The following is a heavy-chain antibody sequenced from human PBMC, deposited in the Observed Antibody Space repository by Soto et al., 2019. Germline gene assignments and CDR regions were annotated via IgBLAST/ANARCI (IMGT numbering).Heavy chain of an antibody. V-gene: IGHV4-61*01. CDR2: IYYSGST. D-gene: IGHD3-3*01. Sequence: SETLSLTCTVSGGSVSSGSYYWSWIRQPPGKGLEWIGYIYYSGSTNYNPSLKSRVTISVDTSKNQFSLKLSSVTAADTAVYYCARSFITIFGVVIYYGMDVWGQGTTVTVSS. J-gene: IGHJ6*02. CDR3: ARSFITIFGVVIYYGMDV. CDR1: GGSVSSGSYY.